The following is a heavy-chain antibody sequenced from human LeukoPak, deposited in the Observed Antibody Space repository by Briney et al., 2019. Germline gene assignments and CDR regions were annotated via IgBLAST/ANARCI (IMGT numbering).Heavy chain of an antibody. CDR1: GGSITRRDYY. Sequence: SETLSLTCTVPGGSITRRDYYWGWIRQPPGKGLEWIGSIYYTESTFHNPSLKSRVIMSVDTSKNLFSLNLTSVTAADTAMYYCARQTIAAVTGYMLFDLWGRGTLVIVSS. D-gene: IGHD2-2*02. CDR2: IYYTEST. V-gene: IGHV4-39*01. J-gene: IGHJ2*01. CDR3: ARQTIAAVTGYMLFDL.